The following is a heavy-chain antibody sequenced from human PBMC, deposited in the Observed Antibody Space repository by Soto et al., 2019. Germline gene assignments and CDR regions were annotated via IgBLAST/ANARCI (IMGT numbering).Heavy chain of an antibody. CDR2: VNHSGSG. V-gene: IGHV4-34*01. CDR3: ARGGRDGYNLWFDS. Sequence: QVQLQQWGAGLLKPSETLSLTCDVYGGSFSGNYWNWIRQPPGKGLDWIGEVNHSGSGNYNPSLKRRVTILVDTSKNQFSLRLNSVTAADTAVYFCARGGRDGYNLWFDSWGQGTLVTVSS. J-gene: IGHJ5*01. D-gene: IGHD5-12*01. CDR1: GGSFSGNY.